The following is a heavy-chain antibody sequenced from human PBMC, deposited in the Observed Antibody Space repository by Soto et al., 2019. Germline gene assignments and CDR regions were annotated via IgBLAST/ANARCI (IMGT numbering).Heavy chain of an antibody. CDR3: AKSLGATGFDY. CDR1: GFTFSSYA. Sequence: GGSLRLSCAASGFTFSSYAMSWVRQAPGKGLEWVSVISGSGGSTYYADSVKGRFTISRDNSKNTLYLQMNSLRAKDAAVYAFAKSLGATGFDYWGQGTLVTVSS. CDR2: ISGSGGST. V-gene: IGHV3-23*01. D-gene: IGHD1-26*01. J-gene: IGHJ4*02.